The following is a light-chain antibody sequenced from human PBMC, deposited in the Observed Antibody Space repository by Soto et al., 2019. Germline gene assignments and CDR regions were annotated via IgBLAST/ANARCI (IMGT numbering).Light chain of an antibody. CDR3: QSYDSSLSTYV. V-gene: IGLV1-40*01. CDR1: SSNIGARYD. CDR2: SNN. J-gene: IGLJ1*01. Sequence: QSVLTQPPSVSGAPGQRVAISCTGSSSNIGARYDVHWYQQLPGAAPKLLIYSNNSRPSGVPARFSGSKSGASASLVITGLQAADEADYYCQSYDSSLSTYVFGTGTKVTVL.